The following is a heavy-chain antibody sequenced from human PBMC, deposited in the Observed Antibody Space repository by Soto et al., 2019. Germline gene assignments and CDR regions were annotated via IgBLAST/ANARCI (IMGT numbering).Heavy chain of an antibody. J-gene: IGHJ4*02. CDR3: ARGRASGSYCIRDY. CDR2: INPNSGNI. D-gene: IGHD3-10*01. Sequence: SVKLSCKASGNTFTSYDINWVRQATGHGLEWMGWINPNSGNIGYAQKFQGRVTMTRDTAIRTDYMEVSRLRSDDTAVCYCARGRASGSYCIRDYWGQGTWVIVSS. CDR1: GNTFTSYD. V-gene: IGHV1-8*01.